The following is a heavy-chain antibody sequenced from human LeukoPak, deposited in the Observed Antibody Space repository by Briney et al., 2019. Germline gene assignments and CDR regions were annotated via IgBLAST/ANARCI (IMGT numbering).Heavy chain of an antibody. J-gene: IGHJ4*02. CDR1: GFTYSSYA. D-gene: IGHD5-24*01. Sequence: GGSLRLSCAASGFTYSSYAMSWVREAPGKGLEWVADISHDGSNKHYADSVKGRFTISRDNSKNTLYLQMNSLRSEDTAVYYCARGRGGDGYNWLCYFDYWGQGTLVTVST. V-gene: IGHV3-30*03. CDR3: ARGRGGDGYNWLCYFDY. CDR2: ISHDGSNK.